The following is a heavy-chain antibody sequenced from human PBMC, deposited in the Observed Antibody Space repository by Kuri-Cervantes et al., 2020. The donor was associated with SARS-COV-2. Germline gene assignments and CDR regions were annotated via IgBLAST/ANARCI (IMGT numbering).Heavy chain of an antibody. D-gene: IGHD6-13*01. CDR3: ARDPYSSQIYYYYGMDV. J-gene: IGHJ6*02. CDR2: ISYDESNK. Sequence: GGSLRLSCVASGFTFRTYAVHWIRQPPGKGLEWVAVISYDESNKYYADSVKGRFTISRDNSKNTLYLQMNSLTADDTAVYYCARDPYSSQIYYYYGMDVWGQGTTVTVSS. CDR1: GFTFRTYA. V-gene: IGHV3-30*04.